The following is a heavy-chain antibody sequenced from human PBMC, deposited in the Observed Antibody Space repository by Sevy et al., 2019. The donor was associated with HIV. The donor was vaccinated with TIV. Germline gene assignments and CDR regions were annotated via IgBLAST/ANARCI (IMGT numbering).Heavy chain of an antibody. CDR3: TTAHQWFGNLRLD. D-gene: IGHD3-10*01. CDR1: GFTFSKAW. V-gene: IGHV3-15*01. J-gene: IGHJ4*02. CDR2: IKSKTDGGKT. Sequence: GGSLRLSCAASGFTFSKAWMNWVRQAPGKGPEWVGRIKSKTDGGKTDCAAFVKGRFKISRDDSNDTLFLQMDNLEVEDTAVYYCTTAHQWFGNLRLDWGQGTLVTVSS.